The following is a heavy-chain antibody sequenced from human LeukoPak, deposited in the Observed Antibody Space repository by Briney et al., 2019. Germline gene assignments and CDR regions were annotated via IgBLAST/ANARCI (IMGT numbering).Heavy chain of an antibody. J-gene: IGHJ4*02. D-gene: IGHD4-11*01. CDR2: IGGSGANT. CDR1: RFTFSSYA. V-gene: IGHV3-23*01. Sequence: GGSLRLSCAASRFTFSSYAMSWVRQAPGKGLEWVSTIGGSGANTYYADSLRGRFTISRDNSKNTLYLQMNSLRAEDTAVYYCAKRGVYGNFYFDYWGQGTLATVSS. CDR3: AKRGVYGNFYFDY.